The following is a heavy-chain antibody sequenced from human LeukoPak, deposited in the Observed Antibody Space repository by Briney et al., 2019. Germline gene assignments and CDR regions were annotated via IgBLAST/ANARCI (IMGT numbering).Heavy chain of an antibody. V-gene: IGHV1-69*05. CDR2: IIPIFGTA. CDR3: ASRRFGSYASLAEYFQH. CDR1: GGTFSSYA. Sequence: SVKVSCKASGGTFSSYAISWVRQAPGQGLEWMGRIIPIFGTANYAQKFQCRVTITTDESTSTAYMELSSLRSEDTAVYYCASRRFGSYASLAEYFQHWGQGTLVTVSS. J-gene: IGHJ1*01. D-gene: IGHD1-26*01.